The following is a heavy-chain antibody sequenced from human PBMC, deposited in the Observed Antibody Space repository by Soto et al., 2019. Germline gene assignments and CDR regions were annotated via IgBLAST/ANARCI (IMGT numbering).Heavy chain of an antibody. CDR1: GCSISSYY. CDR2: IYYSGST. Sequence: WETLSLTCTVSGCSISSYYLSWIRQPPGKGLEWIGYIYYSGSTNYNPSLKSRVTISVDTSKNQFSLKLSSVTAADTAVYYCARQESITMVRGVSLIYYFDYWGQGTLVTVSS. CDR3: ARQESITMVRGVSLIYYFDY. J-gene: IGHJ4*02. D-gene: IGHD3-10*01. V-gene: IGHV4-59*08.